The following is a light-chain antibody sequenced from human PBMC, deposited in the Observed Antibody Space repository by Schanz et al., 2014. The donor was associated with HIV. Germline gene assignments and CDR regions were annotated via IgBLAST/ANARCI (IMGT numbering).Light chain of an antibody. CDR3: LQYNNYAYT. Sequence: DIQMTQSPSSLTASVGDRVTITCRASQSISSYLNWYQQKPGKAPNLLISKASALGGGVPARFSGRGSGTEFTLTISNLEPDDFATYYCLQYNNYAYTFGQGTQLEIK. V-gene: IGKV1-5*03. CDR1: QSISSY. CDR2: KAS. J-gene: IGKJ2*01.